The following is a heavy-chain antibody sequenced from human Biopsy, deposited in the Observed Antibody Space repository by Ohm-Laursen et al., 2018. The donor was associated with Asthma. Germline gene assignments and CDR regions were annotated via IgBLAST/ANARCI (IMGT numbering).Heavy chain of an antibody. V-gene: IGHV4-34*01. CDR3: ARGPELDV. Sequence: SETLSLTWDVYPGTISGFFWTWIRQSPGKGLEWNGETNERGVTNNNPSLKSRVIISIDTYWNRVSLKLTSVTAADTAVYYCARGPELDVWGQGTTVTVSS. CDR2: TNERGVT. CDR1: PGTISGFF. J-gene: IGHJ6*02.